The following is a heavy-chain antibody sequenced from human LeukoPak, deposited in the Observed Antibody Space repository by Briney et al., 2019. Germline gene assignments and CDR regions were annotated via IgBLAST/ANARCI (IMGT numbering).Heavy chain of an antibody. CDR3: AKGLRWNYYGSGSYGGTDAFDI. CDR1: GFTFSSYW. J-gene: IGHJ3*02. CDR2: ISGSGGST. V-gene: IGHV3-23*01. D-gene: IGHD3-10*01. Sequence: GGSLRLSCAASGFTFSSYWMTWVRQAPGKGLEWVSAISGSGGSTYYADSVKGRFTISRDNSKNTPYLQMNSLRAEDTAVYYCAKGLRWNYYGSGSYGGTDAFDIWGQGTMVTVSS.